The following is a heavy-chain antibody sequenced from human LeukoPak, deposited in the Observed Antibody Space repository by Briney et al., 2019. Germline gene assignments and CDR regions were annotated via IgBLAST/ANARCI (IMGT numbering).Heavy chain of an antibody. J-gene: IGHJ4*02. CDR3: ARGPPDGYFDY. CDR1: GGSFSGYY. Sequence: SETLSLTCAVYGGSFSGYYWSWIRQPPGKGLEWIGEINHSGSTNYNPSLKSRVTISVDTSKNQVSLKLSSVTAADTAVYYCARGPPDGYFDYWGQGTLVSVSS. CDR2: INHSGST. V-gene: IGHV4-34*01.